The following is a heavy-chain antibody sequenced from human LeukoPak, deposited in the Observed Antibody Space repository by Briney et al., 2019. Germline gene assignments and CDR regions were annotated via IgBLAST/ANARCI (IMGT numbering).Heavy chain of an antibody. D-gene: IGHD6-13*01. Sequence: SVKVSCKASGGTFSSYAISWVRQAPGQGLEWMGGIIPIFGTANYAQKLQGRVTMTTDTSTSTAYMELRSLRSDDTAVYYCARDHLIAAAVFDYWGQGTLVTVSS. CDR3: ARDHLIAAAVFDY. J-gene: IGHJ4*02. CDR1: GGTFSSYA. V-gene: IGHV1-69*05. CDR2: IIPIFGTA.